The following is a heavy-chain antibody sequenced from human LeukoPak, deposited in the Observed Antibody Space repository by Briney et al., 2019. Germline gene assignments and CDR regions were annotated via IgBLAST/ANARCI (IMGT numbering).Heavy chain of an antibody. CDR3: ARESSSWYGAFDI. V-gene: IGHV3-48*04. Sequence: PGGSLRLSCAASGFTFSSYAMSWVRQAPGKGLEWVSAISGSGSTIYYADSVKGRFTISRDNAKNSLYLQMDSLRAEDTAVYYCARESSSWYGAFDIWGQGTMVTVSS. CDR2: ISGSGSTI. CDR1: GFTFSSYA. J-gene: IGHJ3*02. D-gene: IGHD6-13*01.